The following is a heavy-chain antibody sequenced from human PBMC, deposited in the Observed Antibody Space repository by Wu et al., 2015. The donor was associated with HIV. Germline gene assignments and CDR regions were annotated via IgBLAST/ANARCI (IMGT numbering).Heavy chain of an antibody. D-gene: IGHD5-18*01. V-gene: IGHV1-69*13. Sequence: QVQLVQSGAEVKKPGSSVKVSCKASGGTFSSYAIGWVRQAPGQGLEWMGRIIPIFGTTNYAQKFQGRVTITADESTSIAYMELSSLRSEDTAVYYCARDVVDTVMAPYGLDVWGQGTTVTVSS. J-gene: IGHJ6*02. CDR3: ARDVVDTVMAPYGLDV. CDR2: IIPIFGTT. CDR1: GGTFSSYA.